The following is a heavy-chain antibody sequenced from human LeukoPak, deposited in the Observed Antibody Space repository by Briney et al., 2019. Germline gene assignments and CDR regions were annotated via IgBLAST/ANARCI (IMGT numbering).Heavy chain of an antibody. V-gene: IGHV1-46*01. CDR2: INPSGGST. J-gene: IGHJ5*02. CDR1: GYTFTSYY. Sequence: GASVKVSCKASGYTFTSYYMHWVRQAPGQGLEWMGIINPSGGSTNYAQRFQGRVTMTRDTSTSTVYMELSSLRSEDTAVYYCAREIPYCSSTSCPFGSWGQGTLVTVSS. D-gene: IGHD2-2*01. CDR3: AREIPYCSSTSCPFGS.